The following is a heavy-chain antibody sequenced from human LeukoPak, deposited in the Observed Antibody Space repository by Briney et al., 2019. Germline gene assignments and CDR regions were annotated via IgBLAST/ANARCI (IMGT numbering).Heavy chain of an antibody. Sequence: SETLSLTCAVYGGSLSDHYWSWFRQPPGKGLEWIGEINPRGSTIYNPSLKSRVTISVDTSKNQFSLKLSSVTAADTAVYYCARVADQNWYFDLWGRGTLVTVSS. CDR2: INPRGST. V-gene: IGHV4-34*01. J-gene: IGHJ2*01. CDR3: ARVADQNWYFDL. CDR1: GGSLSDHY.